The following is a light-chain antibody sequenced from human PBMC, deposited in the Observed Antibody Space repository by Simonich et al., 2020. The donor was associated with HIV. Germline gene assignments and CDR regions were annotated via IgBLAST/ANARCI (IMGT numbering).Light chain of an antibody. J-gene: IGLJ3*02. CDR2: EGS. CDR3: SSYTSSSTWV. V-gene: IGLV2-14*02. Sequence: QSALPQPPSVSGSPGQSITISSPGPSSDVGSYNFCSWYQQHPGKAPKLMIYEGSKWPSGVSNRFSGSKAGNTASLTISGLQAEDEADYYCSSYTSSSTWVFGGGTKLTVL. CDR1: SSDVGSYNF.